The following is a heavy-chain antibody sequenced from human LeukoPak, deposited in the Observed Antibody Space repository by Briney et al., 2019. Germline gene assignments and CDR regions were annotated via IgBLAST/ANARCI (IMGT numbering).Heavy chain of an antibody. CDR3: ARGIPFGVVIIGAFDI. D-gene: IGHD3-3*01. J-gene: IGHJ3*02. V-gene: IGHV3-30*02. CDR2: IRYDGSNK. CDR1: GFTFSSYG. Sequence: GGSLRLSCAASGFTFSSYGMHWVRQAPGKGLEWVAFIRYDGSNKYYADSVKGRFTISRDNSKNSLYLQMNSLRAEDTAVYYCARGIPFGVVIIGAFDIWGQGTMVTVSS.